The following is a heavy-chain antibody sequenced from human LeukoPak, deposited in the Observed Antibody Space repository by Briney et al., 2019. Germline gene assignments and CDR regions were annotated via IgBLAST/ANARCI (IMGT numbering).Heavy chain of an antibody. CDR3: ARVNLRGSQYNWFDP. Sequence: SVKVSCKASGGTFSSYAISWVRQAPGQGLEWMGRIIPILGIANYAQKFQGRVTITADKSTSTAYMELSSLRSEDTAVYYCARVNLRGSQYNWFDPRGQGTLVTVSS. V-gene: IGHV1-69*04. CDR1: GGTFSSYA. D-gene: IGHD1-26*01. J-gene: IGHJ5*02. CDR2: IIPILGIA.